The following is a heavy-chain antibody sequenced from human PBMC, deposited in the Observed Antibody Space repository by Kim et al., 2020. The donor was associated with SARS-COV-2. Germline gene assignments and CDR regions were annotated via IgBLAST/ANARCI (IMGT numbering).Heavy chain of an antibody. CDR2: IYYSGST. Sequence: SETLSLTCTVSGGSISSGGYYWSWIRQHPGKGLEWIGYIYYSGSTYYNPSLKSRVTISVDTSKNQFSLKLSSVTAADTAVYYCARGLRYFAEIDYWGQGTLVTVSS. V-gene: IGHV4-31*03. D-gene: IGHD3-9*01. J-gene: IGHJ4*02. CDR1: GGSISSGGYY. CDR3: ARGLRYFAEIDY.